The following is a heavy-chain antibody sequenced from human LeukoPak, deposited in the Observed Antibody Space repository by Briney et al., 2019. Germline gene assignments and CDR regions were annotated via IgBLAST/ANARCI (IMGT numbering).Heavy chain of an antibody. D-gene: IGHD4-11*01. J-gene: IGHJ3*02. CDR3: AKLTTVTRKDAFDI. CDR2: ITSGGST. CDR1: GFTFSSYA. Sequence: GGSLRLSCAASGFTFSSYAINWVRQATGEGLEWVSTITSGGSTYYADSVKGRYTISRDNSKNTLYLQMNSLRAEDTAVYYCAKLTTVTRKDAFDIWGQGTMVTVSS. V-gene: IGHV3-23*01.